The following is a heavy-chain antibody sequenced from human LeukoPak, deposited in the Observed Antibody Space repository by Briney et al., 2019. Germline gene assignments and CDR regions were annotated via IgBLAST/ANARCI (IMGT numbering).Heavy chain of an antibody. CDR3: ARGPWEYFDY. D-gene: IGHD1-26*01. Sequence: PSETLSLTCTVSGDSITSTTSYWGWFRQPPGKGLEWIGSIYYSGSTYYNPSLKSRVTISVDTSKNQFSLNLSSVTAADTAVYYCARGPWEYFDYWGQGTLVTVSS. CDR2: IYYSGST. J-gene: IGHJ4*02. CDR1: GDSITSTTSY. V-gene: IGHV4-39*07.